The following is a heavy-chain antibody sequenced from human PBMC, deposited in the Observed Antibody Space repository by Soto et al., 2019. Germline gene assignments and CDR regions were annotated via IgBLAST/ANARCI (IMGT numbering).Heavy chain of an antibody. CDR1: GYTSTSYA. CDR3: ARGRWVYDFWSGYYTGIGGAFDI. D-gene: IGHD3-3*01. Sequence: GASVKVSCKASGYTSTSYAMHWVRQAPGQRLEWMGWINAGNGNTKYSQKFQGRVTITRDTSASTAYMELSSLRSEDTAVYYCARGRWVYDFWSGYYTGIGGAFDIWGQGTMVTVSS. CDR2: INAGNGNT. J-gene: IGHJ3*02. V-gene: IGHV1-3*01.